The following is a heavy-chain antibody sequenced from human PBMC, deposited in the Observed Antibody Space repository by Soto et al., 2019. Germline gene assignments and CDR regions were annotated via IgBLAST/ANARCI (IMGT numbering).Heavy chain of an antibody. J-gene: IGHJ4*02. D-gene: IGHD2-8*01. Sequence: QLVESGGGVVQPGRSLRLSCAASGFAFSLYDIHWVRQAPGRGLEWVSVISYDGSYKHYADSVRGRFSISRDNSKDTVFLQMNSLTADDTAVYYCARDVLYVKGGSKPIGAGRVGDYWGQGTLVTVSS. CDR1: GFAFSLYD. CDR2: ISYDGSYK. V-gene: IGHV3-30*03. CDR3: ARDVLYVKGGSKPIGAGRVGDY.